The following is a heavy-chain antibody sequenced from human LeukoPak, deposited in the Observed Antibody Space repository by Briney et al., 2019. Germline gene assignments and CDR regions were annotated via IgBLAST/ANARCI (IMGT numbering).Heavy chain of an antibody. J-gene: IGHJ5*02. V-gene: IGHV3-33*06. CDR2: IWSDGSKK. Sequence: GRSLRLSCAASGFTFSIYGMHWVRQAPGKGLEWVAVIWSDGSKKDYVDSVKGRFTISRDNSQNALYLQMNRLRVEDTAVYYCAKDRGDTGSDWFDPWGQGTLVSVSS. D-gene: IGHD3-10*01. CDR3: AKDRGDTGSDWFDP. CDR1: GFTFSIYG.